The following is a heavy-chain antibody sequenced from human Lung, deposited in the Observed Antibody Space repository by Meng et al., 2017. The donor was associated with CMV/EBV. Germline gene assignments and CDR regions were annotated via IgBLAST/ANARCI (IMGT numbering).Heavy chain of an antibody. D-gene: IGHD6-6*01. J-gene: IGHJ6*02. CDR2: ISSSSSYI. CDR1: GFTFSSYS. V-gene: IGHV3-21*01. Sequence: GESLKISCAASGFTFSSYSMNWVRQAPGKGLEWVSSISSSSSYIYYADSVKGRFTISRDNAKNSLYLQMSSLRAEDTAVYYCARDAEQLVRGGGMDVWGQGTXVTVSS. CDR3: ARDAEQLVRGGGMDV.